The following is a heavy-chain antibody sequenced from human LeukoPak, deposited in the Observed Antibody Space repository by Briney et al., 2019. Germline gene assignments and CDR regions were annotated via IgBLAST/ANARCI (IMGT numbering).Heavy chain of an antibody. CDR1: GGSISSYY. Sequence: PSETLSLTCTVSGGSISSYYWSWIRQPAGEGLEWIGRIYTSGSANYNPSLKSRVTMSVDTSKNQFSLKLNSVTAADTAVYYCARGRRYDSGGYKTFGWYFDLWGRGTLVTVSS. D-gene: IGHD3-22*01. CDR2: IYTSGSA. J-gene: IGHJ2*01. V-gene: IGHV4-4*07. CDR3: ARGRRYDSGGYKTFGWYFDL.